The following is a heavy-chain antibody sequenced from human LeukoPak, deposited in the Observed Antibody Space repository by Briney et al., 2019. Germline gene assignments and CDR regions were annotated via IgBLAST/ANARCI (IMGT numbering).Heavy chain of an antibody. CDR2: ISWNSGSI. V-gene: IGHV3-9*01. D-gene: IGHD1-26*01. CDR1: GFTFSSYA. J-gene: IGHJ4*02. CDR3: AKDISGPDGSYYLDY. Sequence: GGSLRLSCAASGFTFSSYAMSWVRQAPGKGLEWVSGISWNSGSIGYADSVKGRFTISRDNAKNSLYLQMNSLRAEDTALYYCAKDISGPDGSYYLDYWGQGTLVTVSS.